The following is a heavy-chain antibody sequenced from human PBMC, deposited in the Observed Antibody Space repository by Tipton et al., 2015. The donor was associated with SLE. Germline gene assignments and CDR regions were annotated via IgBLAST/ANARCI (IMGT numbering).Heavy chain of an antibody. V-gene: IGHV4-30-2*03. Sequence: LRLSCSVSGGSISSGAYSWSWIRQPPGKGLEWIGYVYRRGSTYYNPSLKSRVTIFRDTSATTVYLELSSLRSEDTAVCYCARNWMAAFDSWGQGSLVTVSS. CDR1: GGSISSGAYS. J-gene: IGHJ4*02. CDR3: ARNWMAAFDS. CDR2: VYRRGST. D-gene: IGHD5-24*01.